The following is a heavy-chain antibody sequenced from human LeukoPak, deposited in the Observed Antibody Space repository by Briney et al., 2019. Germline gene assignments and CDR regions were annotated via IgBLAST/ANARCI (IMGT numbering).Heavy chain of an antibody. J-gene: IGHJ4*02. CDR1: GFIFRSYW. CDR2: IKYDESEK. D-gene: IGHD5-24*01. CDR3: ARRDGLDH. Sequence: GGSLRLSCAASGFIFRSYWMSWVRQAPGKGLEWVANIKYDESEKYYVDSVKGRFTISRDNAKNTLYLQMNSLRAEDTAVYYCARRDGLDHWGQGTLVSVSS. V-gene: IGHV3-7*01.